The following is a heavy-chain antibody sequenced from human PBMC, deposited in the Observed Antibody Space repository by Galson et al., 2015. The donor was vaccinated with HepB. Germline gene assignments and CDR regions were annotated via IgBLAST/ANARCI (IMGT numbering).Heavy chain of an antibody. Sequence: ETLSLTCTVSGGSISSYYWSWIRQPPGKGLEWIGYIYYSGSTNYNPSLKSRVTISVDTSKNQFSLKLSSVTAADTAVYYCARVHRSDRGSSSWFDYYYYYGMDVWGQGTTVTVSS. CDR2: IYYSGST. J-gene: IGHJ6*02. CDR1: GGSISSYY. V-gene: IGHV4-59*01. D-gene: IGHD6-13*01. CDR3: ARVHRSDRGSSSWFDYYYYYGMDV.